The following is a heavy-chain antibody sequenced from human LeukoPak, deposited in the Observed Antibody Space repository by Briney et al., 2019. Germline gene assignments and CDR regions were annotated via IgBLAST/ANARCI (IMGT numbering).Heavy chain of an antibody. J-gene: IGHJ6*02. CDR1: AFSFSSYA. V-gene: IGHV3-23*01. D-gene: IGHD1-1*01. CDR2: ISGSGGST. CDR3: AKAELEPIGGYYYYYGMDV. Sequence: GGSLRLSCAASAFSFSSYAMSWVRQAPGKGLEWVSAISGSGGSTYYADSVKGRFTISRDNSKNTLYLQMNSLRAEDTAVYYCAKAELEPIGGYYYYYGMDVWGQGTTVTVSS.